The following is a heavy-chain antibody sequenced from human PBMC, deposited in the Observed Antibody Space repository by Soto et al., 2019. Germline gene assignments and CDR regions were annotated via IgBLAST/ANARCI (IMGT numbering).Heavy chain of an antibody. D-gene: IGHD2-15*01. CDR1: GYTFTSYY. CDR2: INPSGGST. Sequence: ASVKVSCKASGYTFTSYYMHWVRQAPGQGLEWMGIINPSGGSTSYAQKFQGRVTMTRDTSTSTVYMELSSLRSEDTAVYYCARVWRLGYCSGVSCYVLGYWGQGTLVTVSS. CDR3: ARVWRLGYCSGVSCYVLGY. J-gene: IGHJ4*02. V-gene: IGHV1-46*01.